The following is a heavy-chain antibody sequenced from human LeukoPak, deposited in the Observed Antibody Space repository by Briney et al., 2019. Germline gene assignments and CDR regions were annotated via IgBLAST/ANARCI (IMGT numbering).Heavy chain of an antibody. D-gene: IGHD1-26*01. J-gene: IGHJ4*02. CDR1: GYTFITYY. CDR2: INPSGGST. CDR3: ARDTEWEKNPDYFDY. V-gene: IGHV1-46*01. Sequence: ASVKVSCKASGYTFITYYMHWVRQAPGQGLEWMGIINPSGGSTSYAQKVQGRVTMTTDTSTTTAYMELRSLRSDDTAVYYCARDTEWEKNPDYFDYWGQGTLVTVSS.